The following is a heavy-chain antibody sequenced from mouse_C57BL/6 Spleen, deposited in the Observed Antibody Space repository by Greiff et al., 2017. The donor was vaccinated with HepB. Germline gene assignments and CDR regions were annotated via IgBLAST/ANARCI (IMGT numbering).Heavy chain of an antibody. CDR2: ISNGGGST. CDR1: GFTFSDYY. J-gene: IGHJ2*01. CDR3: ARQRGGTLDY. D-gene: IGHD4-1*01. V-gene: IGHV5-12*01. Sequence: EVKLMESGGGLVQPGGSLKLSCAASGFTFSDYYMYWVRQTPEKRLEWVAYISNGGGSTYYPDTVKGRFTISRDNAKNTLYLQMSRLKSEDTAMYYCARQRGGTLDYWGQGTTLTVSS.